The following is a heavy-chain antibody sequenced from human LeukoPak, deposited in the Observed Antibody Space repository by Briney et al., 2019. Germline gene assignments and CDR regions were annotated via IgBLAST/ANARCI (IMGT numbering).Heavy chain of an antibody. D-gene: IGHD2-8*01. V-gene: IGHV3-33*06. CDR2: IWYDGSNK. CDR1: GFTFSSYG. CDR3: AKRNAGTKFHLPYYFDY. J-gene: IGHJ4*02. Sequence: GRSLRLSCAASGFTFSSYGMHWVRQAPGKGLEWVAVIWYDGSNKYYADSVKGRFTISRDNSKNTLYLQMNSLRAEDTAVYYCAKRNAGTKFHLPYYFDYWGQGTLVTVSS.